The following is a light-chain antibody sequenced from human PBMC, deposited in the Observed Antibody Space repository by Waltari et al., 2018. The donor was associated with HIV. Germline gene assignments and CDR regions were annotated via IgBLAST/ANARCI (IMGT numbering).Light chain of an antibody. CDR1: CINIGRNF. Sequence: QSVLTHPPSAPGTPGQTAIITCSAHCINIGRNFVSCYQQPPGTAPKVLIFRDNQRPSGVPDRFSGSKSGASACLAISGLRSEDEADYYCAAWDDSLRGSYVFGPGTKVTVL. CDR3: AAWDDSLRGSYV. J-gene: IGLJ1*01. CDR2: RDN. V-gene: IGLV1-47*01.